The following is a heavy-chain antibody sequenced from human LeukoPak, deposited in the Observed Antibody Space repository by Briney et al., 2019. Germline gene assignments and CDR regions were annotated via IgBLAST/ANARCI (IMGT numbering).Heavy chain of an antibody. CDR1: GFFVSSGYY. V-gene: IGHV4-38-2*02. J-gene: IGHJ4*02. D-gene: IGHD3-22*01. Sequence: NASETLSLTCSVSGFFVSSGYYWGWIRQPPGQGLEWIGSIYHRGTTYYNPSLKSRVSMSVDTSKNQFSLKLSSVTAADTAVYFCARGGPTLIELDHWGQGTLVTVSS. CDR2: IYHRGTT. CDR3: ARGGPTLIELDH.